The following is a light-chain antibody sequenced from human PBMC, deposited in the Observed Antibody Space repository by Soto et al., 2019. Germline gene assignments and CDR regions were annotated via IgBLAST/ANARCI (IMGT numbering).Light chain of an antibody. CDR1: SSDVGGYNY. J-gene: IGLJ2*01. CDR3: SSYTSSSGV. V-gene: IGLV2-14*01. Sequence: QSALTQPASMSGSPGQSITISCTGTSSDVGGYNYVSWYQQHPGKAPKLMIYDVSNRPSGVSNRFSGSKSGNTASLTISGLQAEDEADYYCSSYTSSSGVFGGGTKVTVL. CDR2: DVS.